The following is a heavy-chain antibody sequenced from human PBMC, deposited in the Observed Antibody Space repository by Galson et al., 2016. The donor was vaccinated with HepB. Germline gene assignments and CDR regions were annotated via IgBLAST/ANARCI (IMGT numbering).Heavy chain of an antibody. CDR2: ISKNGRAI. Sequence: SLRLSCAASGFTFNSYSIHWVRQAPGKGLEWVAVISKNGRAISYADSVKGRFTISRDNSKNTVYLQMNSLRTEDTSLYYCAKEHGTGWPNLDYWGQGALVTVSS. CDR3: AKEHGTGWPNLDY. V-gene: IGHV3-30*18. CDR1: GFTFNSYS. J-gene: IGHJ4*02. D-gene: IGHD6-19*01.